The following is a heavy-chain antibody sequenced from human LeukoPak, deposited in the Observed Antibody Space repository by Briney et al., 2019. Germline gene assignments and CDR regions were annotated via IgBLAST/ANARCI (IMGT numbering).Heavy chain of an antibody. V-gene: IGHV4-4*07. CDR3: ARDLGGHQLVRGTGVNWFDP. D-gene: IGHD6-13*01. J-gene: IGHJ5*02. CDR1: GGSISSYY. CDR2: IYTSGST. Sequence: PSETLSLTCTVSGGSISSYYWSWIRQPAGKGLEWIGRIYTSGSTNYNPSLKSRVTMSVDTSKNKFSLKLSSVTAADTAVDYCARDLGGHQLVRGTGVNWFDPWGQGTLVTVSS.